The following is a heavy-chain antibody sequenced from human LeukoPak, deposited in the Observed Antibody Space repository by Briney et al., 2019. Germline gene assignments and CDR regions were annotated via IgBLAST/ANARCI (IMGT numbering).Heavy chain of an antibody. CDR3: ARLTKSIVGAALFDY. D-gene: IGHD1-26*01. V-gene: IGHV4-59*01. Sequence: SETLSLTCTVSGDSISTFYWSWIRQPPGKGLEWIGYIYYSGSTIYNPSLKSRVTISVDTSKNQFSLKLSSVTAADTAVYYCARLTKSIVGAALFDYWGQGTLVTVSS. CDR2: IYYSGST. J-gene: IGHJ4*02. CDR1: GDSISTFY.